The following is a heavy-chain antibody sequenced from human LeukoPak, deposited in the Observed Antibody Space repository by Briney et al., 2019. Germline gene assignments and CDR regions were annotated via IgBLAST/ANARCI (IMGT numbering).Heavy chain of an antibody. CDR3: ARDKASGPYYFDY. CDR1: GYTFTGYY. Sequence: ASVKVSCKASGYTFTGYYMHWVRQAPGQGLEWMGWINPNSGGTNYAQKFQGRVTMTADTSTSTAYMELRSLRSDDTAVYYCARDKASGPYYFDYWGQGTLVTVSS. CDR2: INPNSGGT. V-gene: IGHV1-2*02. D-gene: IGHD5-12*01. J-gene: IGHJ4*02.